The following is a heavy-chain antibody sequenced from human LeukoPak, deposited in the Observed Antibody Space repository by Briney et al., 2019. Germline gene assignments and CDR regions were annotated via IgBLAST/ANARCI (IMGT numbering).Heavy chain of an antibody. V-gene: IGHV3-53*01. D-gene: IGHD2-15*01. J-gene: IGHJ4*02. CDR3: TRDLNSGGSC. CDR2: IHSGGNT. Sequence: GGSLRLSCAASGFTFSSHSMNWVRQAPGKGLEWVSVIHSGGNTYYADSVKGRFTISRDNSKNTLYLQMNSLRAEDTAVYYCTRDLNSGGSCWGQGTLVTVSS. CDR1: GFTFSSHS.